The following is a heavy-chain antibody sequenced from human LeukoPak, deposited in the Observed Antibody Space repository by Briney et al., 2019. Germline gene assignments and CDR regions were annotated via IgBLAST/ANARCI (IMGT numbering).Heavy chain of an antibody. CDR3: ARFGYVAAVDV. CDR2: INPAGSET. CDR1: GFTFSDYI. Sequence: GGSLRLSCAASGFTFSDYILDWVRQAPGTGLEWVANINPAGSETYYVDPVKGRFSISRDNAKNLVYLQMNSLRAEDTAVYHCARFGYVAAVDVWGQGTPVTVSS. D-gene: IGHD2-15*01. V-gene: IGHV3-7*01. J-gene: IGHJ4*02.